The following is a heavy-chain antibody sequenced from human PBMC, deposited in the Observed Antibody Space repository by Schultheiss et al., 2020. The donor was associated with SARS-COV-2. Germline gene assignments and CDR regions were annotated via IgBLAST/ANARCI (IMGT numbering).Heavy chain of an antibody. J-gene: IGHJ4*02. V-gene: IGHV3-11*04. D-gene: IGHD6-13*01. CDR3: AFVAAGRTADY. CDR1: GFTFSDYY. Sequence: GESLKISCAASGFTFSDYYMSWIRQAPGKGLEWVSYISSSGSTIYYADSVKGRFTISRDSAKNSLYLQMNSLRAEDTAVYYCAFVAAGRTADYWGQGTLVTVSS. CDR2: ISSSGSTI.